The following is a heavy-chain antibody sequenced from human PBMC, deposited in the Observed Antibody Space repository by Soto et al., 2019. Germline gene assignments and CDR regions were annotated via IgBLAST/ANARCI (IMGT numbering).Heavy chain of an antibody. Sequence: PGGSLRLSCAASGLTFTGFWMSWVRQAPGKGLEWVANIKEDKSEKDYTDSVKDRYNNSKDNAKILLFLQMNSLRAEDTAVYYCARGSGYFDYYWGQGT. CDR1: GLTFTGFW. V-gene: IGHV3-7*01. CDR3: ARGSGYFDYY. J-gene: IGHJ4*02. CDR2: IKEDKSEK. D-gene: IGHD3-9*01.